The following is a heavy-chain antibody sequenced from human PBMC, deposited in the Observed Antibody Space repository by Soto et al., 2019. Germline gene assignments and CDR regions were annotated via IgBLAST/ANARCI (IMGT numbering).Heavy chain of an antibody. J-gene: IGHJ4*02. CDR1: GGSISSSSYY. Sequence: SETLSLTCTVSGGSISSSSYYWGWIRQPPGKGLEWIGSIYYSGSTYYNPSLKSRVIISVDTPKNQFSLKLSSVTAPDTAVYYCASHRALLYVHDSWGQGSLVTVSS. V-gene: IGHV4-39*01. D-gene: IGHD2-8*01. CDR2: IYYSGST. CDR3: ASHRALLYVHDS.